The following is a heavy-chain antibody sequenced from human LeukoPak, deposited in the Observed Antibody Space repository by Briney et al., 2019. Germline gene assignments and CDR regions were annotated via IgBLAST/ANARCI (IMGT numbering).Heavy chain of an antibody. J-gene: IGHJ4*02. CDR2: ISPSSSTR. D-gene: IGHD3-22*01. CDR3: AREVYDSKFSLDN. V-gene: IGHV3-48*02. CDR1: GFAFSRSG. Sequence: GGSLRLSCVASGFAFSRSGMNWVRQAPGKGLEWLSCISPSSSTRHYADSVKGRLIISRDNAKNSLYLQMNSLTEEDTAVYYCAREVYDSKFSLDNWGQGTLVTVSS.